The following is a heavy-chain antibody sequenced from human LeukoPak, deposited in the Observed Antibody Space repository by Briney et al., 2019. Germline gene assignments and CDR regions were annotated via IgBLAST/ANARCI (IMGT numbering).Heavy chain of an antibody. CDR3: ATHPQGYFDY. CDR1: GGTFSSYA. CDR2: IIPIFGTA. J-gene: IGHJ4*02. V-gene: IGHV1-69*05. Sequence: ASVKVSCKASGGTFSSYAISWVRQAPGQGLEWMGGIIPIFGTANYAQKFQGRVTITTDESTSTAYMELCSLRSEDTAVYYCATHPQGYFDYWGQGTLVTVSS.